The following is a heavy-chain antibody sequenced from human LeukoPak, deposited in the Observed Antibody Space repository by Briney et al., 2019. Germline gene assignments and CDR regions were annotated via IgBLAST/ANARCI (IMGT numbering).Heavy chain of an antibody. J-gene: IGHJ5*02. Sequence: GGSLRLSCAASGFTFSSYWMSWVRQAPGKGLEWVANIKQDGSEKYYVDSVKGRFTISRDNSKNTLSLQMDNLRAEDTAVYYCARREGIAAVATGGVVSWGQGTLVTVSS. CDR3: ARREGIAAVATGGVVS. V-gene: IGHV3-7*01. CDR1: GFTFSSYW. CDR2: IKQDGSEK. D-gene: IGHD6-13*01.